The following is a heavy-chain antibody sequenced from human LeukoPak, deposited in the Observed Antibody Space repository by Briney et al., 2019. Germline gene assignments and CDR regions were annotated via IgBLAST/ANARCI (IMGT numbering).Heavy chain of an antibody. V-gene: IGHV1-69*13. CDR3: ARDLSDYGMYYFDY. CDR1: GGSFSSYA. J-gene: IGHJ4*02. CDR2: IIPISGTA. D-gene: IGHD4/OR15-4a*01. Sequence: SVKVSCKASGGSFSSYAISWVRLAPGQGLEWMGGIIPISGTANYAQKFQGRVTIIADESTSTAYMDLNSLRSEDTAVYYCARDLSDYGMYYFDYWGQGTLVTVPS.